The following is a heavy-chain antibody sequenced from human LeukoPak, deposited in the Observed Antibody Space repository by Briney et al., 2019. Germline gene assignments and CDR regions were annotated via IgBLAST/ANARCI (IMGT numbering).Heavy chain of an antibody. CDR3: AREDGRSWYYFDY. D-gene: IGHD6-13*01. CDR2: IIPIFGTA. CDR1: GYTFTDYY. V-gene: IGHV1-69*13. J-gene: IGHJ4*02. Sequence: GASVKVSCKASGYTFTDYYMHWVQQAPGQGLEWMGGIIPIFGTANYAQKFQGRVTITADESTSTAYMELSSLRSEDTAVYYCAREDGRSWYYFDYWGQGTLVTVSS.